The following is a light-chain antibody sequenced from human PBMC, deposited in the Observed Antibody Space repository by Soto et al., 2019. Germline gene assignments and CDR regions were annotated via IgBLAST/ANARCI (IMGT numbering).Light chain of an antibody. J-gene: IGKJ5*01. CDR3: QQSDTYPLT. V-gene: IGKV1-5*01. Sequence: DIQMTQSPSTLSASVGDRVTITCRASQSISTWLAWYQQKPGKAPKLLIYDASSLESGVPSRFGGGGSGTEFTLTISSLQPDDFAIYYCQQSDTYPLTFGQGTRLEIK. CDR2: DAS. CDR1: QSISTW.